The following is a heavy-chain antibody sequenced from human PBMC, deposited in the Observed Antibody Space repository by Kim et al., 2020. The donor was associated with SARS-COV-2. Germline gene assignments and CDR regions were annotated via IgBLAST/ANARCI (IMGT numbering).Heavy chain of an antibody. CDR1: GFTFSSYG. Sequence: GGSLRLSCAASGFTFSSYGMHWVRQAPGKGLEWVAVIWYDGSNKYYADSVKGRFTISRDNSKNTLYLQMNSLRAEDTAVYYCAKDREHSSGWYAGMDVWGQGTTVTVSS. CDR2: IWYDGSNK. V-gene: IGHV3-33*06. D-gene: IGHD6-19*01. J-gene: IGHJ6*02. CDR3: AKDREHSSGWYAGMDV.